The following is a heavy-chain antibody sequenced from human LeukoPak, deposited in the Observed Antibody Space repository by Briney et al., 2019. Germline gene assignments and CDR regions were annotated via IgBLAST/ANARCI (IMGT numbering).Heavy chain of an antibody. J-gene: IGHJ4*02. Sequence: GASVKVSCKVSGDTFTSYGLNWVRQAPGQGLEWMGWINTNTGNPTYAQDFTGRFVFSMDTSINTTYLRISSLKTEDTAVYYCAREAPDSRGLSFDFWGQGTLVTVSS. CDR1: GDTFTSYG. CDR2: INTNTGNP. D-gene: IGHD3-22*01. V-gene: IGHV7-4-1*02. CDR3: AREAPDSRGLSFDF.